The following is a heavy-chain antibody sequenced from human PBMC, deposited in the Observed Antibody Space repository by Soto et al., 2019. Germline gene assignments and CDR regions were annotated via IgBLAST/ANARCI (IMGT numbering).Heavy chain of an antibody. V-gene: IGHV1-18*04. J-gene: IGHJ4*02. CDR3: ARDRVVVAATGFDY. Sequence: ASVKVSCKASGYTFTSYGISWVRQAPGQGLEWMGWISAYNGNTNYAQKLQGRVTMTTDTSTSTAYVELRSLRSDDTAVYYCARDRVVVAATGFDYWGQGTLVTVSS. CDR2: ISAYNGNT. D-gene: IGHD2-15*01. CDR1: GYTFTSYG.